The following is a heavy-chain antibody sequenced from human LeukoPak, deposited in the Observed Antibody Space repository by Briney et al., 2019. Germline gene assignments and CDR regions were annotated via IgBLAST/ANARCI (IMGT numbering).Heavy chain of an antibody. CDR2: INGGGSPI. Sequence: GGSLRLSCAASGFTYSRDSMNWVRQAPGKGLEWVSYINGGGSPIYYADSVRGRFTISRDNAKNSLYLQMNSLRAEDTAVYYCARGYDILDYWGQGTLVTVSS. V-gene: IGHV3-48*01. D-gene: IGHD3-9*01. J-gene: IGHJ4*02. CDR3: ARGYDILDY. CDR1: GFTYSRDS.